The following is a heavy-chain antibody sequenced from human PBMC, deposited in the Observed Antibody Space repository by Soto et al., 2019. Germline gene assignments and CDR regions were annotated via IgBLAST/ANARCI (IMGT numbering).Heavy chain of an antibody. V-gene: IGHV3-74*01. D-gene: IGHD6-6*01. CDR2: INSDESIT. CDR3: ARDFGPTIAARVPFDY. J-gene: IGHJ4*02. CDR1: GFTFNSYW. Sequence: GGSLRLSCAASGFTFNSYWMQWVRQAPGKGLVWVSRINSDESITDYADSVKGRFTISRDNAKNMLYLQMNSLRAEDTAVYYCARDFGPTIAARVPFDYWGQGILVTVSS.